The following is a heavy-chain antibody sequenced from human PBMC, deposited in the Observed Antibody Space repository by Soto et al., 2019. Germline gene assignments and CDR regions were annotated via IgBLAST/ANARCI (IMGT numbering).Heavy chain of an antibody. CDR2: IYYSGST. J-gene: IGHJ4*02. CDR1: GGSISSSSYY. D-gene: IGHD3-3*01. V-gene: IGHV4-39*01. CDR3: ARQYRFLEWSQQPDFDY. Sequence: SETLSLTCTVSGGSISSSSYYWGWIRQPPGKGLEWIGSIYYSGSTYYNPSLKSRVTISVDTSKNQFSLKLSSVTAADTSVYYCARQYRFLEWSQQPDFDYWGQGTLVTVSS.